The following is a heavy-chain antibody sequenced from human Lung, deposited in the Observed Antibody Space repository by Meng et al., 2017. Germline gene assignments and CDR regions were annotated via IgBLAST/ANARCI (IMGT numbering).Heavy chain of an antibody. D-gene: IGHD6-13*01. J-gene: IGHJ2*01. V-gene: IGHV1-18*01. Sequence: QVQVLQSGACSKKPWASMYVACKASGYIITNYEISWVRQAPGQGLEWMGWISVKNGEAKYPQNFQGRVTMTTDTTTSTAYMELRSLTSDDTAVYYCARYVPNGSFWYFDFWGRGTLVTVSS. CDR3: ARYVPNGSFWYFDF. CDR1: GYIITNYE. CDR2: ISVKNGEA.